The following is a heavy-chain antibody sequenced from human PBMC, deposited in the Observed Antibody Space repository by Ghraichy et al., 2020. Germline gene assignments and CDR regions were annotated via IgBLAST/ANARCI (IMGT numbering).Heavy chain of an antibody. CDR2: ISYSGST. D-gene: IGHD1-14*01. Sequence: GSLSLTCTVSGGSINSYYWSWIRQPPGKGLEWIGYISYSGSTNYNPSLKSRVTISLDTSKNQFSLKLSSVTAVDTAVYYCARGPNRFYFDYWGQGTLVTVSS. V-gene: IGHV4-59*01. CDR1: GGSINSYY. J-gene: IGHJ4*02. CDR3: ARGPNRFYFDY.